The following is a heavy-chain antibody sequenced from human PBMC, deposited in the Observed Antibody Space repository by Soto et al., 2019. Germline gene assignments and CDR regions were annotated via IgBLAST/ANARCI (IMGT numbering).Heavy chain of an antibody. V-gene: IGHV3-30*18. CDR3: AKEKQWLGPYFDY. CDR2: ISYDGSNK. Sequence: GGSLRLSCAASGFTFSSYGMHWVRQAPGKGLEWVAVISYDGSNKYYADSVKGRFTISRDNSKNTLYLQMNSLRAEDTAVYYCAKEKQWLGPYFDYWGQGTLVTVSS. D-gene: IGHD6-19*01. J-gene: IGHJ4*02. CDR1: GFTFSSYG.